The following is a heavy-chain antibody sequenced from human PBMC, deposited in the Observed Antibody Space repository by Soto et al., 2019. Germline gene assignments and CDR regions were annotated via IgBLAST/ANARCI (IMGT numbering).Heavy chain of an antibody. V-gene: IGHV3-7*05. Sequence: GGSLRLSCAASGFTFSSYWMSWVRQAPGKGLEWVANIKQDGSEKYYVDSVKGRFTISRDNAKNSLYLQMNSLRAEDTAVYYCAIILGYCSSTSCPRGYFDLRGRGTLVTVPS. CDR1: GFTFSSYW. CDR3: AIILGYCSSTSCPRGYFDL. D-gene: IGHD2-2*01. CDR2: IKQDGSEK. J-gene: IGHJ2*01.